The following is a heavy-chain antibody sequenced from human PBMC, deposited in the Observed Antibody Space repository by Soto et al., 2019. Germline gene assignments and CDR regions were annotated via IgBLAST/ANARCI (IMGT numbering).Heavy chain of an antibody. CDR3: GRGPYYYDSSGYWYLGQ. CDR2: VYHSGGT. Sequence: QLQLQESGSGLVRPSQTLSLTCAVSGDSIRSGGYSWSWVRLPPGTGPGWIGYVYHSGGTNNNPYVERRVAISVDRSKVQFSLPLISVTAEDTAVYFCGRGPYYYDSSGYWYLGQWGQGILVTVSS. V-gene: IGHV4-30-2*01. J-gene: IGHJ4*02. D-gene: IGHD3-22*01. CDR1: GDSIRSGGYS.